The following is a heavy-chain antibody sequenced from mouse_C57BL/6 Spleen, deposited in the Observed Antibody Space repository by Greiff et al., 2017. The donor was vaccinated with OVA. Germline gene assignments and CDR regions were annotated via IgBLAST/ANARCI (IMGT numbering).Heavy chain of an antibody. CDR3: ARPDYYGSSPYAMDY. Sequence: VQLQQSGAELVRPGSSVKLSCKASGYTFTSYWMHWVKQRPIQGLEWIGNIDPSDSETHYNQKFKDKATLTVDKSSSTAYMQLSSLTSEDSAVYYCARPDYYGSSPYAMDYWGQGTSVTVSS. CDR1: GYTFTSYW. D-gene: IGHD1-1*01. V-gene: IGHV1-52*01. CDR2: IDPSDSET. J-gene: IGHJ4*01.